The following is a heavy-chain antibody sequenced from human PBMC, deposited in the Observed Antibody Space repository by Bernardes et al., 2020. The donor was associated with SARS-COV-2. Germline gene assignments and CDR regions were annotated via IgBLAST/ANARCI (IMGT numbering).Heavy chain of an antibody. CDR1: GYTFIDYY. CDR3: ARGRWLQADAFDI. CDR2: INPNSGGT. J-gene: IGHJ3*02. Sequence: ASVKVSCKASGYTFIDYYIHWVRQAPGQGLEWMGWINPNSGGTNHVQKFQGSVAMTRDLSIGTVYMEMSSLRYDDTAVYYCARGRWLQADAFDIWGQGTMVTVSS. D-gene: IGHD6-19*01. V-gene: IGHV1-2*02.